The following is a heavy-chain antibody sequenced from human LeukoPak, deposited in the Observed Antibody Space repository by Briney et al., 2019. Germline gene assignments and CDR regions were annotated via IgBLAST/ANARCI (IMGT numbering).Heavy chain of an antibody. V-gene: IGHV3-48*04. CDR2: ISSSSGSI. CDR3: ARAGYSSNWRSFDI. CDR1: GFTFSSYN. Sequence: GGSLRLSCAASGFTFSSYNMNWVRQAPGKGLEWVSFISSSSGSIYYADSVKGRFTISRDNDKISLYPQMNSLRAEDTAVYYCARAGYSSNWRSFDIWGLGTLVTVSS. D-gene: IGHD6-13*01. J-gene: IGHJ4*02.